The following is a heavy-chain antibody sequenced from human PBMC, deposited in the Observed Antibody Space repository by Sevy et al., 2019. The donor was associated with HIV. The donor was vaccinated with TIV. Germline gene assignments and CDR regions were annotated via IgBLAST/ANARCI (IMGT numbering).Heavy chain of an antibody. CDR1: GGTFSSYG. D-gene: IGHD6-19*01. Sequence: APVKVSCKASGGTFSSYGISWVRQAPGQGLEWMGGIIPILGTVNYSQKFQGRVTSTADESRKTAYMELSSLRSEDTAVYYSARGVGSGWYYFDYWGQETLVTVSS. J-gene: IGHJ4*02. V-gene: IGHV1-69*13. CDR3: ARGVGSGWYYFDY. CDR2: IIPILGTV.